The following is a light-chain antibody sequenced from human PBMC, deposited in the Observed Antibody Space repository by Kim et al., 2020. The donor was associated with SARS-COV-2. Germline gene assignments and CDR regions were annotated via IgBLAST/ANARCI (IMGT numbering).Light chain of an antibody. CDR2: DAS. V-gene: IGKV3-15*01. J-gene: IGKJ1*01. CDR3: QQYNNWPRT. CDR1: QSVSTN. Sequence: EIVMTQSPATLSVSPGESATLSCRASQSVSTNLVWYQQKPGQAPRLLMYDASARATGIPARFSGSGSGTEFTLTISSLQSEDFAVYYCQQYNNWPRTFGQGTKVDIK.